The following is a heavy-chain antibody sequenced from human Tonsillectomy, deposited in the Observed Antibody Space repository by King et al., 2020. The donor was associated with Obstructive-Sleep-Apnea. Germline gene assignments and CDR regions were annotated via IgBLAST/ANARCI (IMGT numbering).Heavy chain of an antibody. CDR2: IRSAGGEQ. Sequence: VQLVEAGGGVVQAGSSLRLSCITSGFTFRRHGMHWVRQAPGKGLEWVALIRSAGGEQYYADSVKGRLTVSRDNSRNTLYLEMSRLRVEDTAQDYCTKDGGGAGGSSDSDVMDRWGRGTKVTVS. CDR3: TKDGGGAGGSSDSDVMDR. J-gene: IGHJ6*02. V-gene: IGHV3-30*02. CDR1: GFTFRRHG. D-gene: IGHD2-15*01.